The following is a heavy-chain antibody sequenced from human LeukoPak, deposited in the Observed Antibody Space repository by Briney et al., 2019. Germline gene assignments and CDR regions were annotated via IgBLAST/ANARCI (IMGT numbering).Heavy chain of an antibody. D-gene: IGHD6-13*01. J-gene: IGHJ5*02. CDR1: GFTFSSYS. Sequence: PGGSLRLSCAASGFTFSSYSMNWVRQAPGKGLEWIGEINHSGSTNYNPSLKSRVTISVDTSKNQFSLKLSSVTAADTAVYYCARRTGRVAAAGNWFDPWGQGTLVTVSS. CDR2: INHSGST. CDR3: ARRTGRVAAAGNWFDP. V-gene: IGHV4-34*01.